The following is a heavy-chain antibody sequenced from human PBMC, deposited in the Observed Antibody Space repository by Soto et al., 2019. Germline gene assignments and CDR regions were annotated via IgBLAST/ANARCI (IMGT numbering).Heavy chain of an antibody. V-gene: IGHV3-21*04. CDR3: ARSSGSYYYYFDY. CDR2: ISSSSSYI. CDR1: GFTFSSYS. Sequence: GGSLRLSCAASGFTFSSYSMNWVRQAPGKGLEWGSSISSSSSYIYYADSVKGRFTISRDNAKNSLYLQMNSLRAEDTALYYCARSSGSYYYYFDYWGQGTLVTVSS. J-gene: IGHJ4*02. D-gene: IGHD1-26*01.